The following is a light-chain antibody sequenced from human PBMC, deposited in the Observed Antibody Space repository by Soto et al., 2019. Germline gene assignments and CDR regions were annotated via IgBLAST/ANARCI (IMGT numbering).Light chain of an antibody. CDR1: SGDIGTYNS. V-gene: IGLV2-8*01. CDR2: DVT. CDR3: CSYAGSNNFV. J-gene: IGLJ1*01. Sequence: QSALTQPPSASGSPGQSVTISCTGTSGDIGTYNSVSWYQQHPAKAPKLIISDVTQRPSGVPDRFSGSRSGSTASLTVSRLQADDEADYYCCSYAGSNNFVFGTGTKVTVL.